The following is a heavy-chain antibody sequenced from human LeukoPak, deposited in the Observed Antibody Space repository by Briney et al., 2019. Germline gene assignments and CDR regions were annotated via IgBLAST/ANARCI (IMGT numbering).Heavy chain of an antibody. J-gene: IGHJ4*02. CDR3: VRGTGY. Sequence: GGSLRLSCSVSGFTFSTYVMHWVRQAPGKGLEYVSAISSNGDSTYYADSVKGRFTISRDNSKNTLYLQMSSLRADDTAVYYCVRGTGYWGQGTLVTASS. CDR2: ISSNGDST. CDR1: GFTFSTYV. V-gene: IGHV3-64D*06.